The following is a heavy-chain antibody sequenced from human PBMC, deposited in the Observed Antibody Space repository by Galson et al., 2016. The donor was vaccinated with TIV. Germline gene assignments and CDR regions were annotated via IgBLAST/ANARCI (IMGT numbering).Heavy chain of an antibody. Sequence: SLRLSCAASGLIVTDNSMTWVRQAPGKGLEWVALIYDDGKTMYADPVQGRFTIPRDSSKNVLYLQMTSMRGEDTAVYFCARDRRHCGNECFLRYYYGMDVWGQGTTVTVSS. CDR2: IYDDGKT. CDR3: ARDRRHCGNECFLRYYYGMDV. CDR1: GLIVTDNS. D-gene: IGHD2-21*01. J-gene: IGHJ6*02. V-gene: IGHV3-66*02.